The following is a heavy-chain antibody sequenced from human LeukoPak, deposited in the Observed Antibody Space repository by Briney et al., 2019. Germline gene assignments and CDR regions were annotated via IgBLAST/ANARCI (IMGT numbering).Heavy chain of an antibody. D-gene: IGHD3-22*01. CDR3: ARASVYDSSYSYFDY. CDR1: GFTFSSSW. J-gene: IGHJ4*02. Sequence: GGSLRLSCAASGFTFSSSWMHWVRQAPEKGLVWVSRINSDGSSTSYADSVKGRFTISRDNSKNTLYLQMNSLRAEDTAVYYCARASVYDSSYSYFDYWGQGTLVTVSS. V-gene: IGHV3-74*01. CDR2: INSDGSST.